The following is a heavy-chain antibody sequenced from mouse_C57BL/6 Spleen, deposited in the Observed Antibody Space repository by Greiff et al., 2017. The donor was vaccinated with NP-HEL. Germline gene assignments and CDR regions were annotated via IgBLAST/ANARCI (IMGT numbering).Heavy chain of an antibody. J-gene: IGHJ4*01. Sequence: VKLQQPGAELVKPGASVKMSCKASGYTFTSYWITWVKQRPGQGLEWIGDIYPGSGSTNYNEKFKSKATLTVDTSSSTAYMQLSSLTSEDSAVYYCAGYYGSSPYYAMDYWGQGTSVTVSS. CDR2: IYPGSGST. CDR3: AGYYGSSPYYAMDY. CDR1: GYTFTSYW. V-gene: IGHV1-55*01. D-gene: IGHD1-1*01.